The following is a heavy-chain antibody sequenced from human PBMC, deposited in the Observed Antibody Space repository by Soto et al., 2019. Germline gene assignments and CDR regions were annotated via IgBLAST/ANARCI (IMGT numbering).Heavy chain of an antibody. CDR1: GFTFSKAW. CDR3: TPDSQQLVWYRMDV. V-gene: IGHV3-15*01. CDR2: IKSKTDGGTT. D-gene: IGHD6-13*01. Sequence: GGSLRLSCGASGFTFSKAWMSWVRQAPGKGLEWVGRIKSKTDGGTTDYAAPVKGRFTISRDDSKDTLYLQMNSLKTEDTGVYYCTPDSQQLVWYRMDVWGQGTKVTVSS. J-gene: IGHJ6*01.